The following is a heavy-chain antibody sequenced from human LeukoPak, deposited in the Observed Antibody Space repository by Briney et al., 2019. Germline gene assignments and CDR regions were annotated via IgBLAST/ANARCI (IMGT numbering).Heavy chain of an antibody. CDR1: GGSVSSGSYY. V-gene: IGHV4-61*01. CDR2: IYYSGST. D-gene: IGHD2-2*01. J-gene: IGHJ4*02. CDR3: ARARTSCFDY. Sequence: SETLSLTCTVSGGSVSSGSYYWCWIRQPPGKGLEWIGYIYYSGSTNYNPSLKSRVTISVDTSKNQFSLKLSSVTAADTAVYYCARARTSCFDYWGQGTLVTVSS.